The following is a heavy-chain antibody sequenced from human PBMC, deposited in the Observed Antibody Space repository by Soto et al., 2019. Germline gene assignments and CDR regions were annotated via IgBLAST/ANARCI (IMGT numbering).Heavy chain of an antibody. CDR2: ISPTFGTA. D-gene: IGHD1-26*01. CDR1: GGTFSRHA. Sequence: QVQLVQSGTVVQKPGSSVKVSCKASGGTFSRHAIAWVRQAPGQGLEWMGGISPTFGTATYAPKFQGRVAICADRSSNTAYMELSSLRAHDTALDYWATVRSAQYLDSRGQGIVVIGAS. CDR3: ATVRSAQYLDS. J-gene: IGHJ4*02. V-gene: IGHV1-69*06.